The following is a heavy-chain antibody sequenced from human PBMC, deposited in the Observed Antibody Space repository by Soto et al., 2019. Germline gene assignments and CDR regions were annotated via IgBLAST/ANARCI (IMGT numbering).Heavy chain of an antibody. V-gene: IGHV3-30*04. J-gene: IGHJ5*02. CDR1: GFTFNTYS. CDR3: ARAPTVVGLDT. D-gene: IGHD2-21*01. Sequence: QVQLVESGGGMVQPGRSLRLSCAASGFTFNTYSLHWVRQSPGKGLEWLTVISYDGKKKYYADSVRGRFTVSRDNSKNTLYLQMNSLRVGDTAVYFCARAPTVVGLDTWGQGTRVTVSS. CDR2: ISYDGKKK.